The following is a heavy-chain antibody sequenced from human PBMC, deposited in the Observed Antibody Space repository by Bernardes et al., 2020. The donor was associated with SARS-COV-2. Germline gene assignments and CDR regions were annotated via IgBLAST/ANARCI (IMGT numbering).Heavy chain of an antibody. J-gene: IGHJ3*02. CDR2: INSDGSTT. V-gene: IGHV3-74*03. CDR3: ERVGWRVPAATDAFDI. CDR1: GFTFSSYW. D-gene: IGHD2-2*01. Sequence: GGSLRLSCVASGFTFSSYWMHWVRQAPGKGLVWVSRINSDGSTTKYAASVKGRFTISRDNAQNTLYLQMNSLRAEDTAVYYCERVGWRVPAATDAFDIWGLGTMVTVSS.